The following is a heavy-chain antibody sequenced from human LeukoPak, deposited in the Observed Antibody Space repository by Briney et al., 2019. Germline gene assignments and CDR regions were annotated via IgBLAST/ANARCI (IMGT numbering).Heavy chain of an antibody. CDR1: GGSISSYY. CDR2: ISTSGST. J-gene: IGHJ4*02. CDR3: ARVRYSDSSVLTRKRSYYFDY. V-gene: IGHV4-4*07. Sequence: SETLSLTCTVSGGSISSYYWSWIRQPAGKGLESIGHISTSGSTNYNPSLKSRITMSVDTSKNQFSLKLSSVTAADTAVYYCARVRYSDSSVLTRKRSYYFDYWGQGTLVTVSS. D-gene: IGHD3-22*01.